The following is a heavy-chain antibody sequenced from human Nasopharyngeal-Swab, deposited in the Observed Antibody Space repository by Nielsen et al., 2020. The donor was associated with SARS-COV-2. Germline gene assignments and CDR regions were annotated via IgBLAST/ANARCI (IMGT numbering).Heavy chain of an antibody. CDR1: GFTFSSYG. J-gene: IGHJ4*02. Sequence: GGSLRLSCAASGFTFSSYGMHWVRQAPGKGLEWVAVISYDGSNKYYADSVKGRFTISRDNSKHTLYLQMNSLRAEDTAVYYCALLGVVPASTLDYWGQGTLVTVSS. CDR2: ISYDGSNK. V-gene: IGHV3-30*03. D-gene: IGHD2-2*01. CDR3: ALLGVVPASTLDY.